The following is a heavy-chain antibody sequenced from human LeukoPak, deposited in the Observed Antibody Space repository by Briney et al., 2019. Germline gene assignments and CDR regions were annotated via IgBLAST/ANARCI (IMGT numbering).Heavy chain of an antibody. V-gene: IGHV4-34*01. J-gene: IGHJ4*02. Sequence: SETLSLTCAVYGGSFSGYYWSWIRQPPGQGLEWIGEINHSGSTNYNPSLKSRVTISVDTSKNQFSLQLSSGTAADTAVYYCARGSVWRPLDYWGQGTLVTVSS. CDR3: ARGSVWRPLDY. D-gene: IGHD3-3*01. CDR1: GGSFSGYY. CDR2: INHSGST.